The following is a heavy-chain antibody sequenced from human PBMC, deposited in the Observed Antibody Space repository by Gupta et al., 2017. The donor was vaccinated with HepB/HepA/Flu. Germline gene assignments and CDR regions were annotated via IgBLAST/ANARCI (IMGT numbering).Heavy chain of an antibody. V-gene: IGHV4-34*01. CDR2: INHSGST. D-gene: IGHD3-10*01. J-gene: IGHJ6*02. CDR1: GGSFSGYY. CDR3: ARGNHYYGSGSRRTYYYYGMDV. Sequence: QVQLQQCGAGLLKPSETLSLTCAVYGGSFSGYYWSWIRQPPGKGLEWIGEINHSGSTNYNPSLKSRGTISVDTSKNQFSLKLSSVTAADTAVYYCARGNHYYGSGSRRTYYYYGMDVWGQGTTVTVSS.